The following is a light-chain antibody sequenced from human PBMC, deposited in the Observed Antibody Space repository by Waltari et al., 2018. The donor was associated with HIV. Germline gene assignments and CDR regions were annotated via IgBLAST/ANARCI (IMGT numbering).Light chain of an antibody. CDR2: WAS. Sequence: DIVMTQSPDSLAVSLGERATINCKSSQSVLYSSNNKNHLAWYQQKPRQPPKLLIYWASTRESGVPDRFSGSGSGTDFTLTISSLQAEDVAVYYCQQYYSTPLTFGGGTKVEIK. V-gene: IGKV4-1*01. CDR3: QQYYSTPLT. J-gene: IGKJ4*01. CDR1: QSVLYSSNNKNH.